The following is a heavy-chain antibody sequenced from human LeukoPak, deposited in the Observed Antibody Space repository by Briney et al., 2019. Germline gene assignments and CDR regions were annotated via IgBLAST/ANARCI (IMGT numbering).Heavy chain of an antibody. CDR1: GESFSGYF. Sequence: SETLSLTCAVNGESFSGYFWSWIRLPPGKGLEWIGEINHSGNTNYNPSLKSRVTISIDTSQNHFSLKLSSVTAADTAVYYCARDVSSEGPWGQGTLVTVSS. CDR3: ARDVSSEGP. J-gene: IGHJ5*02. CDR2: INHSGNT. V-gene: IGHV4-34*01. D-gene: IGHD6-19*01.